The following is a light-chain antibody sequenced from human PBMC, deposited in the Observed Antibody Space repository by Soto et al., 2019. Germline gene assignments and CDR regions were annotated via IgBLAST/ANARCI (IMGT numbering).Light chain of an antibody. CDR3: QQYNNWPPWT. CDR1: QSVSSN. J-gene: IGKJ1*01. V-gene: IGKV3-15*01. CDR2: GAS. Sequence: EIVMTQSPATLSVSPGERATLSCRASQSVSSNLAWYQQKPGQAPRLLIYGASTRATGIPARFSGSGSGTEFNLTISSLQSEDFAVYYCQQYNNWPPWTFGQGTKADFK.